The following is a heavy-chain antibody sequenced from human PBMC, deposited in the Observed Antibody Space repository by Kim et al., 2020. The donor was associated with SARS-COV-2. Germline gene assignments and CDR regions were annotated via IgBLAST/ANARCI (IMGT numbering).Heavy chain of an antibody. Sequence: SETLSLTCSVSGGSLNSYYWTWIRQPPGKGLQWIAYINYIGTTNYNPSLKSRVTISVDTSKNQFSLKMTSVIAADTAVYYCARHIGGSIWSNWFDPWGQGILVTVSS. J-gene: IGHJ5*02. V-gene: IGHV4-59*08. CDR1: GGSLNSYY. CDR2: INYIGTT. D-gene: IGHD6-13*01. CDR3: ARHIGGSIWSNWFDP.